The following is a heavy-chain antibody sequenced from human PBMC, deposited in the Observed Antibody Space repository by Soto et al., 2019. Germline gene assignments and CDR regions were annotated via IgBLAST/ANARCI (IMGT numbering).Heavy chain of an antibody. CDR3: ARDIGATAYYYGMDV. Sequence: QVQLQESGPGLVKPSQTVSLTCTVSGGSINSGGYYWTWIRQRPGKGLEGSGYIYYSGTTYYNPSLQSRLTISLDTSKNQFSLKLSSVTAADTAVYYCARDIGATAYYYGMDVWGQGTTVTVSS. J-gene: IGHJ6*02. CDR1: GGSINSGGYY. CDR2: IYYSGTT. V-gene: IGHV4-31*03. D-gene: IGHD5-12*01.